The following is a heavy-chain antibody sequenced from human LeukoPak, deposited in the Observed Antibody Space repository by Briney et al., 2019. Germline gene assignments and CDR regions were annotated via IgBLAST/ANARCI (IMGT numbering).Heavy chain of an antibody. CDR2: IIPIFGTA. CDR3: ARGIAAAGTDADY. Sequence: ASVKVSCKASGGTFSSYAISWARQAPGQGLEWMGGIIPIFGTANYAQKFQGRVTITADKSTSTAYMELSSLRSEDTAVYYCARGIAAAGTDADYWGQGTLVTVSS. V-gene: IGHV1-69*06. J-gene: IGHJ4*02. D-gene: IGHD6-13*01. CDR1: GGTFSSYA.